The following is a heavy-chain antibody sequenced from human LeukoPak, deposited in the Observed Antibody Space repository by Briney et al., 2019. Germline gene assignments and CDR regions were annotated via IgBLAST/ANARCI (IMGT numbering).Heavy chain of an antibody. J-gene: IGHJ5*02. D-gene: IGHD3-10*01. Sequence: PGGSLRLSCVVSGLTFRSYAMSWVRQAPGKGLEWVSAISGSGGGRYDADSVKGRFTISRDNSKNTVDLQMNSLRVEDTAVYYCAKRQEVRGVFIPFDPWGQGTLVIVSS. CDR3: AKRQEVRGVFIPFDP. V-gene: IGHV3-23*01. CDR2: ISGSGGGR. CDR1: GLTFRSYA.